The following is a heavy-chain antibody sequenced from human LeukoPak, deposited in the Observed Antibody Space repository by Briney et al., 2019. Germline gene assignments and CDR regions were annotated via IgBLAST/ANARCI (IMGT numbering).Heavy chain of an antibody. J-gene: IGHJ4*02. Sequence: GGSLRLSCAASGFTFAPYWMTWVRQAPGKGLEYVATMNRDGSEKYYVDSVKGRFTISRDNAKNSLYLQMNGLRDEDTAVYYCARDQSDYYGSGSYSEGSYWGQGTLVTVSS. CDR1: GFTFAPYW. CDR2: MNRDGSEK. D-gene: IGHD3-10*01. V-gene: IGHV3-7*01. CDR3: ARDQSDYYGSGSYSEGSY.